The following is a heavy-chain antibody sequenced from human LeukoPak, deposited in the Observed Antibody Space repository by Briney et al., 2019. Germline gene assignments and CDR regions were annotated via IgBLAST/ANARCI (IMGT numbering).Heavy chain of an antibody. CDR3: ATVPTGGWPAVDY. Sequence: ASVKVSCKVSGYTLTELSMHWVRQAPGKGLEWMGGFDPEDGETIYAQKFRGRVTMTEDTSTDTAYMELSSLRSEDTAVYYCATVPTGGWPAVDYWGQGTLVTVSS. J-gene: IGHJ4*02. V-gene: IGHV1-24*01. CDR2: FDPEDGET. CDR1: GYTLTELS. D-gene: IGHD6-19*01.